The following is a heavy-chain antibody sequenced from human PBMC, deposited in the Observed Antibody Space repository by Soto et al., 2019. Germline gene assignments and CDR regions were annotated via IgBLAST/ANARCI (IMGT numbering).Heavy chain of an antibody. CDR1: GFTFGIHW. CDR3: ATSMRHTLDP. J-gene: IGHJ5*02. V-gene: IGHV3-7*01. D-gene: IGHD2-21*01. CDR2: INQDGSDK. Sequence: EVQVVESGGGLVQPGGSLRLSCAASGFTFGIHWMTWVRQVPGKGLEWVANINQDGSDKYYVDSVKGRFIISRDNVKDSLYLQMNSLRVEDTAVYYCATSMRHTLDPWGQGTLVTVS.